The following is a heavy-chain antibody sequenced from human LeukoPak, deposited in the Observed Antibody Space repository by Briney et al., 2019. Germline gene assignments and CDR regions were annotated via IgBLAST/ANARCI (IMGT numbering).Heavy chain of an antibody. J-gene: IGHJ4*02. V-gene: IGHV3-30*03. CDR1: RFTFSSYS. CDR3: ARDDY. Sequence: PGGSLRLSCAASRFTFSSYSMNWVRQAPGKGLEWVAVISYDGSNKYYADSVKGRFTISRDNSKNTLYLQMNSLRTEDTAVYYCARDDYWGQGTLVTVSS. CDR2: ISYDGSNK.